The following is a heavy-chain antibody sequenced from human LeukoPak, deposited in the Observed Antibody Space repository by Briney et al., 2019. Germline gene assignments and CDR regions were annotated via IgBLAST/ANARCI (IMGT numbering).Heavy chain of an antibody. V-gene: IGHV4-31*03. CDR1: GGSISSGSYY. D-gene: IGHD3-10*01. J-gene: IGHJ4*02. CDR2: IYFSGST. Sequence: PSETLSLTCTVSGGSISSGSYYWSWIRQHPGKGLEWIGSIYFSGSTYYNPALKSRVTISIDTSKNQFSLKLSSVTAADTAVYYCARAGQWFGELPSGYWGQGTLVTVSS. CDR3: ARAGQWFGELPSGY.